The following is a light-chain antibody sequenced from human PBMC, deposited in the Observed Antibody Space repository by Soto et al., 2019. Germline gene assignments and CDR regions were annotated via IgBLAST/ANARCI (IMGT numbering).Light chain of an antibody. J-gene: IGKJ4*01. CDR2: KAS. V-gene: IGKV1-5*03. CDR3: QQYNNWLT. CDR1: QSISSW. Sequence: DIQITQYPSTLSASVGDRVTIIFRASQSISSWLAWYQQKAGKAPKLLIYKASSLHSGVPPRFSGSGSGTEFTLTISSLQPDDFAVYYCQQYNNWLTFGGGTKVDIK.